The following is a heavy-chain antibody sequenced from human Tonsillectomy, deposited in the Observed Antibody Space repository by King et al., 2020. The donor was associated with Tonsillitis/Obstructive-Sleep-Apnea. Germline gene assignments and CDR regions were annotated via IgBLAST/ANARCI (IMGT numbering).Heavy chain of an antibody. J-gene: IGHJ2*01. D-gene: IGHD1-26*01. CDR2: IISSGITP. V-gene: IGHV3-23*04. CDR3: AKDRVGPGWYFDL. Sequence: VQLVESGGGLVQPGGSLRLSCAASGFTFSSSAMGWVRQAPGKGLEWVSAIISSGITPYYADSVKGRFTISRDNSKSTLYLQMDSLRAEDTAIYYCAKDRVGPGWYFDLWGRGTLVTVSS. CDR1: GFTFSSSA.